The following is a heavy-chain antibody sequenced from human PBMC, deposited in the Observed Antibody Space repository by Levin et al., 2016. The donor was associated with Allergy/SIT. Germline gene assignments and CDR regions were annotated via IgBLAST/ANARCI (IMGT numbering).Heavy chain of an antibody. D-gene: IGHD2-8*02. CDR3: ARVHCTGTSCHRRNAFDI. V-gene: IGHV3-48*02. J-gene: IGHJ3*02. Sequence: GESLKISCAGSGFTFSTYTLTWVRQAPGKGLEWVSFITGSSKDRYYADSVNGRFTISRDNANNSVYLQMNSLRHEDTAVYYCARVHCTGTSCHRRNAFDIWGQGTMVTVSS. CDR1: GFTFSTYT. CDR2: ITGSSKDR.